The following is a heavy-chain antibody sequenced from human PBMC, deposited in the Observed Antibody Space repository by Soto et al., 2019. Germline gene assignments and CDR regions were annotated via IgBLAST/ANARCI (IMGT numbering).Heavy chain of an antibody. CDR2: INPSGGST. CDR3: ARDQTYYYDSSGYAEPYYFDY. CDR1: GYTFTSYY. J-gene: IGHJ4*02. V-gene: IGHV1-46*01. D-gene: IGHD3-22*01. Sequence: ASVKVSCKASGYTFTSYYMRWVRQAPGQGLEWMGIINPSGGSTSYAQKFQGRVTMTRDTSTSTVYMELSSLRSEDTAVYYCARDQTYYYDSSGYAEPYYFDYWGQGTLVTVSS.